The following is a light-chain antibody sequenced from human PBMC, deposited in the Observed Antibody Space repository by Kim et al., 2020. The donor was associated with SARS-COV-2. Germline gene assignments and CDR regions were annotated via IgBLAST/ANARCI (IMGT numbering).Light chain of an antibody. J-gene: IGLJ3*02. V-gene: IGLV2-11*01. Sequence: QSALTQPRSVSGSLGQSVTISCTGASRDVGGYNYVSWYQQHPGKAPKLLIYDVSAWPSGVPDRFSGSKSGNTASLTISGLQADDEADYYCCSYAGNYSWVFGGGTKVTVL. CDR3: CSYAGNYSWV. CDR1: SRDVGGYNY. CDR2: DVS.